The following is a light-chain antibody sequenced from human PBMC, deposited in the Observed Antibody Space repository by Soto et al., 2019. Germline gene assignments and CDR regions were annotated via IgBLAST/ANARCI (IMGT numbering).Light chain of an antibody. J-gene: IGKJ4*01. Sequence: EVVLTQSPAILSLSPGERATLSCRASQSVSNSYLAWYQQKPGQAPRVLIYRVSSRATGIPDRFSGGGSGTDFTLTISRLEPEDFAVYYCQQYGSVPLTFGGGTNVEIK. CDR1: QSVSNSY. CDR2: RVS. CDR3: QQYGSVPLT. V-gene: IGKV3-20*01.